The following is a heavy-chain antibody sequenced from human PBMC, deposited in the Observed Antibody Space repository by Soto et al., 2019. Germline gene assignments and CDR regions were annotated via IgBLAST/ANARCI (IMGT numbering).Heavy chain of an antibody. Sequence: XXSLRLSFAASGFTFSSYGMHWVLQAPGKGLEWMAVIWYDGNSKDYGDSVRGRFTVYRDNSKNTLYLQMDSMRAEDTAVYYCARDSSSGEGFDFWGQGTLVTVSS. CDR1: GFTFSSYG. CDR2: IWYDGNSK. V-gene: IGHV3-33*01. CDR3: ARDSSSGEGFDF. J-gene: IGHJ5*01. D-gene: IGHD7-27*01.